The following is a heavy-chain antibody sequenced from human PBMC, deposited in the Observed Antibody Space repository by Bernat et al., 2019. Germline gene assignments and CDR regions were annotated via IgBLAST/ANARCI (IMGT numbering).Heavy chain of an antibody. CDR3: ARERRQGCGSGGSCYSPTDY. J-gene: IGHJ4*02. CDR1: GFTFSSYS. CDR2: ISSSSSYI. Sequence: EVQLVESGGGLVKPGGSLRLSCAASGFTFSSYSMNWVRQAPGKGLEWVSYISSSSSYIYYADSVKGRFTISRDNAKNSLYLQMNSLRAEDTAVYYFARERRQGCGSGGSCYSPTDYWGQGTLVTVSS. V-gene: IGHV3-21*05. D-gene: IGHD2-15*01.